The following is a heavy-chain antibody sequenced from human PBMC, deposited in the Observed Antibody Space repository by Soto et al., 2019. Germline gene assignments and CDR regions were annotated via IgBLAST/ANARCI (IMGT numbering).Heavy chain of an antibody. CDR3: ARGIAAAGTSRIYNWFDP. CDR2: INPNSGGT. CDR1: GYTFTGYY. Sequence: QVQLVQSGAEVKKPGASVKVSCKASGYTFTGYYMHWVRQAPGQGLEWMGWINPNSGGTNYAQKFQGWVTMTRDTSISTAYMELSRLRSDDTAVYYCARGIAAAGTSRIYNWFDPWGQGTLVTVSS. D-gene: IGHD6-13*01. V-gene: IGHV1-2*04. J-gene: IGHJ5*02.